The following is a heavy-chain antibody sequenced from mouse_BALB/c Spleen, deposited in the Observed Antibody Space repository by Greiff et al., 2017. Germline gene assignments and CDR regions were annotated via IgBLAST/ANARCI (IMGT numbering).Heavy chain of an antibody. CDR1: GFNIKDTY. Sequence: VQLQQSGAELVKPGASVKLSCTASGFNIKDTYMHWVKQRPEQGLEWIGRIDPANGNTKYDPKFQGKATITADTSSNTAYLQLSSLTSEDTAVYYCARDYGSSYDWCAYWGQGTLVTVSA. CDR2: IDPANGNT. V-gene: IGHV14-3*02. D-gene: IGHD1-1*01. CDR3: ARDYGSSYDWCAY. J-gene: IGHJ3*01.